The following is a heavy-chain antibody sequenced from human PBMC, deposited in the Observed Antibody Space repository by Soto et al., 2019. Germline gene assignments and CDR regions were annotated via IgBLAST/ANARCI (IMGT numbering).Heavy chain of an antibody. CDR1: GFNFSSYA. CDR2: ISGSGGST. V-gene: IGHV3-23*01. J-gene: IGHJ4*02. Sequence: GGSLRLSCAASGFNFSSYAMSWVRQAPGKGLEWVSAISGSGGSTYYADSVKGRFTISRDNSKNTLYLQMNSLRAEDTAVYYCAKDPAELERREYYFDYWGQGTLVTVSS. D-gene: IGHD1-1*01. CDR3: AKDPAELERREYYFDY.